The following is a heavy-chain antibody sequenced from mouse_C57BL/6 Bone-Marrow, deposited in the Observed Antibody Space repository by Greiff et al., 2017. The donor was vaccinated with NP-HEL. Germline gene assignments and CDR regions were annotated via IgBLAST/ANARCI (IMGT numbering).Heavy chain of an antibody. D-gene: IGHD2-1*01. CDR3: ARGYYGPYAMDY. CDR2: IYPSDSET. Sequence: QVQLQQPGAELVRPGSSVKLSCKASGYTFISYWMDWVKQRPGQGLEWIGNIYPSDSETHYNQKFKDKATLTVDKSASTAYMQLSSLTSEDSAVYYCARGYYGPYAMDYWGQGTSVTVSS. J-gene: IGHJ4*01. CDR1: GYTFISYW. V-gene: IGHV1-61*01.